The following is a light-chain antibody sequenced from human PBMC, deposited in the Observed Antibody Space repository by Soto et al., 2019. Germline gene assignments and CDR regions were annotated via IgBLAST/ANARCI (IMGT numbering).Light chain of an antibody. CDR1: QSVSSN. CDR3: QHHDNWPLIT. V-gene: IGKV3-15*01. CDR2: DAS. J-gene: IGKJ1*01. Sequence: EIVMTQSPATLSVSPGERATRSCRASQSVSSNLAWYQQRPGQAPRLLIYDASTRATDIPARVSGSGSGTAFTLTISSLQSEDFALYYCQHHDNWPLITFGQGTKVDIK.